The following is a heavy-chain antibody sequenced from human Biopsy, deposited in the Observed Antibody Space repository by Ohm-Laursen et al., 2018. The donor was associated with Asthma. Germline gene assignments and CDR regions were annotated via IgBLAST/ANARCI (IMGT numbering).Heavy chain of an antibody. CDR1: GYILTDLS. J-gene: IGHJ4*02. CDR3: ASDFPKDYVRYNFQF. V-gene: IGHV1-24*01. Sequence: SSVKVSCKTSGYILTDLSMHWVRQAPGQGLEWMGGHDHEEGGTVNARRFQGRVTMTEDTSTDTAYMELSSLSSDDTAVHYCASDFPKDYVRYNFQFWGQGTLVTVSS. CDR2: HDHEEGGT. D-gene: IGHD4-17*01.